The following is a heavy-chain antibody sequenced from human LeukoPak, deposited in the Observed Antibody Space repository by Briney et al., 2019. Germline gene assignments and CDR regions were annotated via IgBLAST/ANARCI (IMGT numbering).Heavy chain of an antibody. CDR3: ARRYYYDSSGPPYYFDY. CDR2: IYPGDPDT. D-gene: IGHD3-22*01. Sequence: GESLKISCKGSGYSLTSYWISWVRQMPGKGLEWMGIIYPGDPDTRYSPSFQGQVTISADKSISTAYLQWSSLKASDTAMYYCARRYYYDSSGPPYYFDYWGQGTLVTVSS. J-gene: IGHJ4*02. CDR1: GYSLTSYW. V-gene: IGHV5-51*01.